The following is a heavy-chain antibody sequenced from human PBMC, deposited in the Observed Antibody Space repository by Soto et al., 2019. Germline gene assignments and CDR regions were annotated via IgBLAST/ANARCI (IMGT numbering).Heavy chain of an antibody. CDR2: IYFSGST. Sequence: PSETLSLTCTVSGGSITSGGYYWSWIRQPPGKGLEWIGYIYFSGSTAYNPSLKSRVTISIDTSKTQFSLKLTSVTAADSAMYYCARVAWFGEGDPFDIWGQGTMVTVSS. V-gene: IGHV4-61*08. D-gene: IGHD3-10*01. CDR3: ARVAWFGEGDPFDI. CDR1: GGSITSGGYY. J-gene: IGHJ3*02.